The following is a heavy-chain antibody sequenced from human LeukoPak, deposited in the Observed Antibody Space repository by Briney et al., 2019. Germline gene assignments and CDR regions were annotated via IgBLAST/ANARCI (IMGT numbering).Heavy chain of an antibody. CDR3: ARREMVRGANFDY. CDR2: IWYDGSNK. D-gene: IGHD3-10*01. J-gene: IGHJ4*02. CDR1: GSTFSSYG. V-gene: IGHV3-33*01. Sequence: GGSLRLSCAASGSTFSSYGMHWVRQAPGKGLEWVAVIWYDGSNKYYADSVKGRFTISRDNSKNTLYLQMNSLRAEDTAVYYCARREMVRGANFDYWGQGTLVTVSS.